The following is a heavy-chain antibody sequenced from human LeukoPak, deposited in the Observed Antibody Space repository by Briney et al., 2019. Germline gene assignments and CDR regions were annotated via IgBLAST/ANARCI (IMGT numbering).Heavy chain of an antibody. CDR2: IKSKTDGGTT. CDR1: GFTFSNAW. D-gene: IGHD6-19*01. J-gene: IGHJ4*02. Sequence: NSGGSLRLSCAASGFTFSNAWMSWVRQAPGKGLEWVGRIKSKTDGGTTDYAAPVKGRFTISRDDSKNTLYLQMNSLKTEDTAVYYCTTNSRGWYFYAGYFDYWGQGTLVTVSS. V-gene: IGHV3-15*01. CDR3: TTNSRGWYFYAGYFDY.